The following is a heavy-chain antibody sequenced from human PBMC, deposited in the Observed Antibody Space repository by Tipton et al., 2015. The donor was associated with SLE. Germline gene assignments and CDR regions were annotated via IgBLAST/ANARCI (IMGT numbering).Heavy chain of an antibody. J-gene: IGHJ4*02. CDR2: ISSSGSTI. CDR3: ARGVLSATFDY. Sequence: SLRLSCAASGFTFSSYEMNWVRQAPGKGLEWVSYISSSGSTIYYADSVKGRFTISRDNAKNSLYLQMNSLRAGDTAVYYCARGVLSATFDYWGQGTLVTVSS. CDR1: GFTFSSYE. V-gene: IGHV3-48*03.